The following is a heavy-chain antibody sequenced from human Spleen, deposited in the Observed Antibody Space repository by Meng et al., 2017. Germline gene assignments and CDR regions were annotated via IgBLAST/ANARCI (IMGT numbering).Heavy chain of an antibody. CDR2: INSGGSIT. CDR3: TRAVQFDWFDP. V-gene: IGHV3-74*01. D-gene: IGHD3-16*01. CDR1: GLTFNNYW. Sequence: EVQLVESGGDLVQPGGSLRLSCAASGLTFNNYWMHWVRQAPGKGLVWVARINSGGSITNYADSVKGRFTISRDDGKNTLYLQMNSLRAEDTAVYYCTRAVQFDWFDPWGQGTLVTVSS. J-gene: IGHJ5*02.